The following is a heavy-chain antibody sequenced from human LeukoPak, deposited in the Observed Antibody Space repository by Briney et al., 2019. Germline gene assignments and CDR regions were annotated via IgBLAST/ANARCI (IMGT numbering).Heavy chain of an antibody. CDR1: GFTFSDSW. Sequence: GGSLRLSCAASGFTFSDSWMHWVRQVPGKGLVWLSRITSDGSSTIYADSVKGRFTISRDNAKNTLFLQMNSLRAEDTAVYYCARAGIVGAQGAFDIWGQGTMVTVSS. CDR2: ITSDGSST. CDR3: ARAGIVGAQGAFDI. V-gene: IGHV3-74*01. D-gene: IGHD1-26*01. J-gene: IGHJ3*02.